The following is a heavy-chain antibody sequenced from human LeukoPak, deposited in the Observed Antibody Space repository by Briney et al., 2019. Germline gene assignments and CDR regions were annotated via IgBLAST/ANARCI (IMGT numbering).Heavy chain of an antibody. CDR2: ITGGGEST. CDR1: GFTFEASA. CDR3: AKKTSYCGDDCFPYYFDY. Sequence: GGSLRLSCAASGFTFEASAMSWVRQAPGKGLEWVAVITGGGESTYYADSVKGRFTISRDNSKNTLYLQMNSLRAEDTAVYYCAKKTSYCGDDCFPYYFDYWGQGTLVTVSS. J-gene: IGHJ4*02. V-gene: IGHV3-23*01. D-gene: IGHD2-21*02.